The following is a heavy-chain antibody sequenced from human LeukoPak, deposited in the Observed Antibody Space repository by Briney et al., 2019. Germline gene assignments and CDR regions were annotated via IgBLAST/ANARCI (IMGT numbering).Heavy chain of an antibody. Sequence: ASVKVSCKASGYTFTGYYMHWVRQAPRQGLEWMGWINPNSGGTNYAQKFQGRVTMTRDTSISTAYMELSRLRSDDTAVYYCARVRGYCSSTSCYILAYWGQGTLVTVSS. CDR2: INPNSGGT. CDR1: GYTFTGYY. CDR3: ARVRGYCSSTSCYILAY. D-gene: IGHD2-2*02. V-gene: IGHV1-2*02. J-gene: IGHJ4*02.